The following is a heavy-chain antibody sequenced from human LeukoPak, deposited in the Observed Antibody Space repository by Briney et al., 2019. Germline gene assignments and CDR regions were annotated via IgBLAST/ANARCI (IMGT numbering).Heavy chain of an antibody. D-gene: IGHD5-18*01. CDR3: AREERGYSYVYDY. Sequence: GASVKXSCKASGYTFTSYGISWVRQAPGQGLERMGWISAYNGNTNYAQKLQGRGNITTDTSTRKAYMEVRRLRSDDTAVYYCAREERGYSYVYDYWGQGTLVTVSS. V-gene: IGHV1-18*01. CDR2: ISAYNGNT. J-gene: IGHJ4*02. CDR1: GYTFTSYG.